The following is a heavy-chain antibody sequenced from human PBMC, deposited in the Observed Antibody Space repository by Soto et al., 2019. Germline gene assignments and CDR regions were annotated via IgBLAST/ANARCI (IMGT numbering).Heavy chain of an antibody. CDR3: ARDPSYYYDSSGSFAY. Sequence: PGRSLSLSCTASGFTFRGYAMSWVRKDQGKGLEWVSAISGSGGSTYYADSVKGRFTISRDNSKNTLYLQMNSLRAEDTAVYYCARDPSYYYDSSGSFAYWGQGTLVPVSS. D-gene: IGHD3-22*01. J-gene: IGHJ4*02. V-gene: IGHV3-23*01. CDR1: GFTFRGYA. CDR2: ISGSGGST.